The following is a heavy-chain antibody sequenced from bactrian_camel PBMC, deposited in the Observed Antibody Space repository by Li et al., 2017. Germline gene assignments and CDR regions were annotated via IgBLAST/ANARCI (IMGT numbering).Heavy chain of an antibody. J-gene: IGHJ4*01. V-gene: IGHV3S1*01. CDR2: ISDGGDTT. D-gene: IGHD4*01. CDR3: VRDYGNYDWTLGS. CDR1: GFTLSSYW. Sequence: HVQLVESGGGSVQAGGSLRLSCGASGFTLSSYWMYWVRQAPGKGLEWVATISDGGDTTHYADSVKGRFTISRDNAKTTVYLQMNSQKPEDTALYYCVRDYGNYDWTLGSWGQGTQVTVS.